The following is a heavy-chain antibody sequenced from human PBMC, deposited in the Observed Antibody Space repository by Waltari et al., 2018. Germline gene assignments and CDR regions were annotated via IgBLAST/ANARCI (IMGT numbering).Heavy chain of an antibody. D-gene: IGHD5-18*01. J-gene: IGHJ3*02. CDR3: ARDRNTAMDAFDI. CDR2: IYSGGST. V-gene: IGHV3-53*01. Sequence: EVQLVESGGGLIQPGGSLRLSCAASGFTVSSHYMSWVRQAPGKGLEWVSVIYSGGSTYYADSVKGRFTISRDNSKNTLYLQMNSLRAEDTAVYYCARDRNTAMDAFDIWGQGTMVTVSS. CDR1: GFTVSSHY.